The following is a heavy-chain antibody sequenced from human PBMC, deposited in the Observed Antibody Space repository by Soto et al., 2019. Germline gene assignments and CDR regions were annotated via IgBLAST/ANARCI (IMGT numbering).Heavy chain of an antibody. CDR2: IYHSGST. CDR1: GYSISSGYY. D-gene: IGHD1-26*01. V-gene: IGHV4-38-2*01. Sequence: PSETLSLTCAVSGYSISSGYYWGLIRQPPGKGLEWIGIIYHSGSTYYNPSLKSRVTISVDTSKNQFSLKLSSVTAADTAVYYCARGLGGSYYYYYGMDVWGQGTTVSVSS. J-gene: IGHJ6*02. CDR3: ARGLGGSYYYYYGMDV.